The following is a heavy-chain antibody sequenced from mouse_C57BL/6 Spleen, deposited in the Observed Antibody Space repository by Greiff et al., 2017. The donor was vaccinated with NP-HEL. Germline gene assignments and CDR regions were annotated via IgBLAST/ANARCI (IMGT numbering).Heavy chain of an antibody. CDR3: LYYDYDGFAY. Sequence: VQLQQPGAELVKPGASVKLSCKASGYTFTSYWMQWVKQRPGQGLEWIGEIDPSDSYTNYNQKFKGKATLTVDTSSSTAYMQLSSLTSEDSAVYYCLYYDYDGFAYWGQGTLVTVSA. J-gene: IGHJ3*01. CDR1: GYTFTSYW. V-gene: IGHV1-50*01. CDR2: IDPSDSYT. D-gene: IGHD2-4*01.